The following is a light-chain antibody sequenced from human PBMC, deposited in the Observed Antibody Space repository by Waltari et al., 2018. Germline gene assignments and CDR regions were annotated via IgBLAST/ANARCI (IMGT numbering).Light chain of an antibody. CDR1: SSNIGGNF. J-gene: IGLJ3*02. Sequence: SVLTQPPSASGTPGQTVTIPCSGSSSNIGGNFVYWYQQLPGMAPQLLIYQNTPPPPGGPARFPGSKSGTSASLAISGLRSDDEAEYYCAAWDDNLTGPLFGGGTKVTVL. CDR2: QNT. V-gene: IGLV1-47*01. CDR3: AAWDDNLTGPL.